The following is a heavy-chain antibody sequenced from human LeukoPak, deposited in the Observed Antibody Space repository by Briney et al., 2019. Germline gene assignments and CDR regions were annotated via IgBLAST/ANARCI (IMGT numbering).Heavy chain of an antibody. Sequence: SETLSLTCAVYGGSFSGYYWSWIRQPPGKGLEWIGEINHSGSTNYNPSLKSRVTISVDTSKNQFSLKLSSVTAADTAVYYCARLPYYYGSGSYSSLDVWGKGTTVTISS. CDR2: INHSGST. CDR3: ARLPYYYGSGSYSSLDV. V-gene: IGHV4-34*01. CDR1: GGSFSGYY. D-gene: IGHD3-10*01. J-gene: IGHJ6*04.